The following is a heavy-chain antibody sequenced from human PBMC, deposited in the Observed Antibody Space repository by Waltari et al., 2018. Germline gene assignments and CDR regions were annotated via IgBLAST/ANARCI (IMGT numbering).Heavy chain of an antibody. J-gene: IGHJ4*02. V-gene: IGHV3-74*01. CDR3: VRENIAAAGLES. CDR2: INSDGSST. Sequence: EVQLVEYGGGLVQPGGSMRLSCVASGFIFSTTWMDWVRQAPGKGRVWVSRINSDGSSTTYADSVKGQFTISRDNAKNTLYLHMSSLRAEDTAVYYCVRENIAAAGLESWGQGTLVTVSS. D-gene: IGHD6-13*01. CDR1: GFIFSTTW.